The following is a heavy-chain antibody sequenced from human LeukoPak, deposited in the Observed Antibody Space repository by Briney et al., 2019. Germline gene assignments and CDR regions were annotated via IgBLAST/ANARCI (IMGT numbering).Heavy chain of an antibody. D-gene: IGHD3-22*01. V-gene: IGHV3-33*08. CDR2: IWHDGNNK. CDR3: VRDSGDSSGHYPGY. Sequence: GGSLRLSCAASGFTFSTQGMHWVRQAPGKGLEWVAAIWHDGNNKYYVDSVKGRFTISRDNSKNTVYLQMNSLRVEDTAVYYCVRDSGDSSGHYPGYWGQGTLVTVSS. J-gene: IGHJ4*02. CDR1: GFTFSTQG.